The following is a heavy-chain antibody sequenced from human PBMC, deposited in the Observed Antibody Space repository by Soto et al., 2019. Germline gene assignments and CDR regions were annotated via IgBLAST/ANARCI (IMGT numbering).Heavy chain of an antibody. CDR3: AREGSYGNYYYYMDV. CDR2: ISAYNGNT. Sequence: QVQLVQSGAEVKKPGASVKVSCKASGYTFTSYGISWVRQAPGQGLEWMGWISAYNGNTNYAQKLQGRVTMTTETSTSTAYMERRSLRSDDTAVYYCAREGSYGNYYYYMDVWGKGTTVTVSS. CDR1: GYTFTSYG. J-gene: IGHJ6*03. D-gene: IGHD5-18*01. V-gene: IGHV1-18*01.